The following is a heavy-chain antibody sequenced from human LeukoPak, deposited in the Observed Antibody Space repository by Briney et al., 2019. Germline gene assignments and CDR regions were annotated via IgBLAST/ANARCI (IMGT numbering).Heavy chain of an antibody. J-gene: IGHJ4*02. V-gene: IGHV1-2*06. CDR3: ARGQLGIDY. CDR2: INPNSGGT. CDR1: GYTFTDYY. Sequence: ASVKVSCKASGYTFTDYYMHWVRQAPGQGLEWMGRINPNSGGTNYAQKFQARVTMTRDTSISTAYMELSRLRSEDTAVYYCARGQLGIDYWGQGTLVTVSS. D-gene: IGHD7-27*01.